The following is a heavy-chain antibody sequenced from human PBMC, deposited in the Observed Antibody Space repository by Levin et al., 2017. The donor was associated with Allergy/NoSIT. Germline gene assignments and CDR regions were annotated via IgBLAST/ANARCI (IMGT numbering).Heavy chain of an antibody. CDR3: VRDRISMVRGVLRNYFDY. CDR1: GFTVRDNY. CDR2: IYSGDNT. V-gene: IGHV3-66*01. J-gene: IGHJ4*02. D-gene: IGHD3-10*01. Sequence: SGGSLRLSCAASGFTVRDNYMSWVRQAPGKGLEWVSVIYSGDNTEYADSVKGRFTISSDNSENTLYLQMNTLRAEDTAIYYCVRDRISMVRGVLRNYFDYWGQGVLVTVSS.